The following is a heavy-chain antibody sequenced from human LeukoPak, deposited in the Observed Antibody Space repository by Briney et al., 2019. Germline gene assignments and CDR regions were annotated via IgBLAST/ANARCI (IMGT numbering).Heavy chain of an antibody. Sequence: GGSLRLSCAASGFTFRKYWMSWVRQAPGKGLDWVANIKQDGSEKYYVDSVKGRFTISRDNAKNSLYLQMNSLRSEDTAVYYCARGLRGSDHFDYWGQGTLVTVSS. V-gene: IGHV3-7*01. CDR2: IKQDGSEK. CDR3: ARGLRGSDHFDY. J-gene: IGHJ4*02. CDR1: GFTFRKYW. D-gene: IGHD3-16*01.